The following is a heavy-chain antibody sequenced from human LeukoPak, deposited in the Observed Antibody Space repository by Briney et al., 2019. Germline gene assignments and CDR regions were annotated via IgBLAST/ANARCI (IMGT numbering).Heavy chain of an antibody. CDR2: ISWNSGSI. V-gene: IGHV3-9*01. CDR1: GFTLADFA. Sequence: GGCLRLSWAASGFTLADFAMQWVRQAARRGLGWVAGISWNSGSIGYADSVKGRFTISRDNAKNSLYLQMNSLRAEDTALYYCAKSIAAAGPIFDYWGQGTLVTVSS. J-gene: IGHJ4*02. CDR3: AKSIAAAGPIFDY. D-gene: IGHD6-13*01.